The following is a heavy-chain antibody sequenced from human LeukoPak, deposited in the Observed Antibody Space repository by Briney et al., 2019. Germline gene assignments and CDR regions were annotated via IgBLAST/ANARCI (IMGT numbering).Heavy chain of an antibody. CDR3: TKDMEWGMDV. Sequence: GGSLRLSCAASGFTFDRHTMHWVRQPPGKGPEWVSLIGWDGTSIDYADSVKGRFTISRDNSKNFVYLQTHSLRTEDTALYYCTKDMEWGMDVWGQGTTVIVSS. CDR2: IGWDGTSI. D-gene: IGHD3-3*01. V-gene: IGHV3-43*01. J-gene: IGHJ6*02. CDR1: GFTFDRHT.